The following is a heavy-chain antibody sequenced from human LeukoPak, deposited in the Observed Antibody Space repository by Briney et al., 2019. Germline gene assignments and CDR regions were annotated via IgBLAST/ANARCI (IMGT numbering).Heavy chain of an antibody. Sequence: GGSLRLSCAASGFTFSSYGMHWVRRAPGKGLEWVAVISDDGSDKYSADSVKGRFTISRDNSKNTLYLQMNSLRAEDTAVYYCAKNAHYQGYSYGGIDYWGQGTLVTVSS. D-gene: IGHD5-18*01. V-gene: IGHV3-30*18. CDR2: ISDDGSDK. CDR1: GFTFSSYG. CDR3: AKNAHYQGYSYGGIDY. J-gene: IGHJ4*02.